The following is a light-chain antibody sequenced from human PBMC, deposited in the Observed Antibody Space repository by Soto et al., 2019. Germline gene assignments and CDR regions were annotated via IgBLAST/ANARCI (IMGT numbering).Light chain of an antibody. J-gene: IGLJ1*01. CDR2: EVY. CDR1: SSDVGGYNY. CDR3: SSYVGTNSYV. V-gene: IGLV2-8*01. Sequence: QSVLTQPPSASGSPGQSVTISCTGTSSDVGGYNYVSWYQQHPGKAPKLIIYEVYKRPLGVPDRFSGSKSGNTAALTVSGLQAEDEADYYCSSYVGTNSYVFGTGTKVTVL.